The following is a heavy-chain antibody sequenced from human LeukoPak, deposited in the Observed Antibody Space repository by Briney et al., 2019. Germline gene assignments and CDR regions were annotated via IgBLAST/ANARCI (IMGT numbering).Heavy chain of an antibody. CDR1: GGSFSGYY. J-gene: IGHJ6*03. V-gene: IGHV4-34*01. Sequence: SETLSLTCAVYGGSFSGYYWSWIRQPPGKGLEWIGEINHSGSTNYNPSLKSRVTISVDTSKNQFSLELSSVTAADTAVYYCARKRLYYYYMDVWGKGTTVTVSS. CDR3: ARKRLYYYYMDV. CDR2: INHSGST.